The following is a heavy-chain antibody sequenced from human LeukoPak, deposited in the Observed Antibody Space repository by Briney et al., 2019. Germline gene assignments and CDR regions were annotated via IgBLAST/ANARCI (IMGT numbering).Heavy chain of an antibody. Sequence: ASVKVSCKASGYTFTGYYMHWVRQAPGQGLEWMGRINPNSGGTNYAQKFQGRVTMTRDTSISTAYMELSRLRSDDTAVYYCARDRGTISWYYFDYWGQGTLVTVSS. J-gene: IGHJ4*02. CDR2: INPNSGGT. V-gene: IGHV1-2*06. CDR1: GYTFTGYY. D-gene: IGHD3-3*01. CDR3: ARDRGTISWYYFDY.